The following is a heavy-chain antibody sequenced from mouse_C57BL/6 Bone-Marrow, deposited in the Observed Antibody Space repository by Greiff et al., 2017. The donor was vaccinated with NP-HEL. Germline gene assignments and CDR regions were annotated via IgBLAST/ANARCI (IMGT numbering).Heavy chain of an antibody. CDR1: GYTFTTYW. D-gene: IGHD1-1*01. CDR3: ARKAYYGRSYEFAY. J-gene: IGHJ3*01. V-gene: IGHV1-50*01. Sequence: QVQLQQPGAELVKPGASVKLSCKASGYTFTTYWMQWVKQRPGQGLEWIGELDPSDSYTNYNQKFKGKATLTVDTSSSTANMQLSSLTSEDSAVYYCARKAYYGRSYEFAYWGQGTLVTVSA. CDR2: LDPSDSYT.